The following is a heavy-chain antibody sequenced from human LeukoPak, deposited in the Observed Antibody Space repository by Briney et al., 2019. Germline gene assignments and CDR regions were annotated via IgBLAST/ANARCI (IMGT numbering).Heavy chain of an antibody. Sequence: PGGSLRLSCVVSGFILSDYGIHWVRQAPGKGLEWVAVVSYDGGHKYYADSVKGRFTISRDTSSDTVSLQMNSLRVEDTALYYCARDRINMMVMGHDSGLDCWGQGTLVTVSS. CDR3: ARDRINMMVMGHDSGLDC. D-gene: IGHD3-22*01. CDR1: GFILSDYG. J-gene: IGHJ4*02. V-gene: IGHV3-30*03. CDR2: VSYDGGHK.